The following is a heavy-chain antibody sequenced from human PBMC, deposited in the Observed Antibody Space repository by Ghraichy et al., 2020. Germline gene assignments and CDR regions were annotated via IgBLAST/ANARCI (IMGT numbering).Heavy chain of an antibody. V-gene: IGHV3-23*01. CDR3: AKTAGGGVGSIFGVLDY. D-gene: IGHD3-3*01. CDR2: ISGSGGST. J-gene: IGHJ4*02. Sequence: GGSLRLSCAASGFTFSSYAMSWVRQAPGKGLEWVSAISGSGGSTYYADSVKGRFTISRDNSKNTLYLQMNSLRAEDTAVYYCAKTAGGGVGSIFGVLDYWGQGTLVTVSS. CDR1: GFTFSSYA.